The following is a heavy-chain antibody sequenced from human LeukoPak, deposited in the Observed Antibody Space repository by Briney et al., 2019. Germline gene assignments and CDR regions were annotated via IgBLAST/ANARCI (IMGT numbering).Heavy chain of an antibody. CDR2: ISHSGDT. J-gene: IGHJ4*02. V-gene: IGHV4-34*01. D-gene: IGHD5-18*01. CDR1: GGSFSDSY. CDR3: ARDSEYNYGFDY. Sequence: SETLSLTCAVYGGSFSDSYWSWIRQPPGEGLEWVGEISHSGDTNYNPSLKSRVTISVDTSKNQFSLNLSSVTAADTAVYYCARDSEYNYGFDYWGQGTLVTVSS.